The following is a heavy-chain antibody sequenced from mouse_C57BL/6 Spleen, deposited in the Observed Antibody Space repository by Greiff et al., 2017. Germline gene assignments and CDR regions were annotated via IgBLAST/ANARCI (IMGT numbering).Heavy chain of an antibody. V-gene: IGHV3-6*01. J-gene: IGHJ3*01. Sequence: VKLQASGPGLVQPSQSLSLTCSFTVYSITSGYYWNWIRQFPGHKLEWMGSISYDGSNNYNPSLKNPISITRDTSKNQFFLKLNSVTTEDTATYYCASLNWEGIAYWGQGTLVTVAA. CDR1: VYSITSGYY. CDR3: ASLNWEGIAY. CDR2: ISYDGSN. D-gene: IGHD4-1*01.